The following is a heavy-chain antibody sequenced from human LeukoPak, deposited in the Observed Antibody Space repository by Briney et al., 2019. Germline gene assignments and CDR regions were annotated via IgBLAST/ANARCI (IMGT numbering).Heavy chain of an antibody. J-gene: IGHJ6*03. CDR3: TTEVGDNVAYYYYYMDV. D-gene: IGHD3-16*01. CDR2: IKSKTDGGTT. V-gene: IGHV3-15*01. Sequence: GGSLRLSCAASGFTFSDYYMSWIRQAPGKGLEWVGRIKSKTDGGTTDYAAPVKGRFTISRDDSKNTLYLQMNSLKTEDTAVYYCTTEVGDNVAYYYYYMDVWGKGTTVTVSS. CDR1: GFTFSDYY.